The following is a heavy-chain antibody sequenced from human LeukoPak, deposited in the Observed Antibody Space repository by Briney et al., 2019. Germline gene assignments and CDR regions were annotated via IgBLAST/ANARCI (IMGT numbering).Heavy chain of an antibody. J-gene: IGHJ4*02. CDR1: GGTFSSYA. CDR3: ARDGYSSSWYRGGLDY. CDR2: IIPIFGTA. D-gene: IGHD6-13*01. Sequence: SVKVSCKASGGTFSSYAISWVRQAPGQGLEWMGGIIPIFGTANYAQKFQGRVTITADESTSTAYMELSSLRSEDTAVYYCARDGYSSSWYRGGLDYWAREPWSPSPQ. V-gene: IGHV1-69*13.